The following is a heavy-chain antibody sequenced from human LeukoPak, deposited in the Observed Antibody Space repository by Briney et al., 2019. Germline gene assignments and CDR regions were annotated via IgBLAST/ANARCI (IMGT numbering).Heavy chain of an antibody. V-gene: IGHV1-18*01. J-gene: IGHJ4*02. CDR3: ARGQGIAVAGDLDY. Sequence: ASVKVSCKASGYTFTSYGISWVRQAPGQGLEWMEWISAYNGNTNYAQKLQGRVTMTTDTSTSTAYMELRSLRSDDTAVYYCARGQGIAVAGDLDYWGQGTLVTVSS. D-gene: IGHD6-19*01. CDR2: ISAYNGNT. CDR1: GYTFTSYG.